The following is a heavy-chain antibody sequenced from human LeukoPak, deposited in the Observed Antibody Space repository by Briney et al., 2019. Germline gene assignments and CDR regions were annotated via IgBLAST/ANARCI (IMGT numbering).Heavy chain of an antibody. V-gene: IGHV3-23*01. CDR2: ISGSGGST. Sequence: GGSLRLSCAASGFTFSSYAMSWVRQAPGKGLEWVSAISGSGGSTYYADSVKGRFSISRDNSKNTLYLQMNSLRAEDTAVYYCARSGLRGVIVFPFDYWGQGTLVTVSS. CDR3: ARSGLRGVIVFPFDY. D-gene: IGHD3-10*01. CDR1: GFTFSSYA. J-gene: IGHJ4*02.